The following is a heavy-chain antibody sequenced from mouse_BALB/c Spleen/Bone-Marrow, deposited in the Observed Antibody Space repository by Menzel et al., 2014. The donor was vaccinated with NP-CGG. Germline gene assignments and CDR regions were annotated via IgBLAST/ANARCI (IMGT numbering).Heavy chain of an antibody. V-gene: IGHV2-3*01. J-gene: IGHJ4*01. D-gene: IGHD4-1*01. CDR3: VKLPNWDYAMDY. Sequence: QVQLQQSGPGLVAPSQSLSITCTVSGFSLTNYVASWVRQPPGKGLEWLGVIWGDGSTNYHSALISGLSISKDNSKSQVFLKLNSVQADDTATYFCVKLPNWDYAMDYWGQGTSVTVSS. CDR2: IWGDGST. CDR1: GFSLTNYV.